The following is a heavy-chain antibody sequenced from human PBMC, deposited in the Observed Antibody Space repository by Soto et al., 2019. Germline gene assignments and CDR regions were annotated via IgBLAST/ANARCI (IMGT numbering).Heavy chain of an antibody. D-gene: IGHD2-8*01. CDR3: AGRYCPNGVCYTNFYYYMDI. CDR1: GFSFSTYA. Sequence: EVQLLESGGGLVQPGGSLRLSCAASGFSFSTYAMTWVRQAPGKGLEWVSTITPSGCNTYYADSVKVRFTITRDNSENTLFLHMNSLRAEDTAVYYCAGRYCPNGVCYTNFYYYMDIWGEGTTVTVSS. CDR2: ITPSGCNT. V-gene: IGHV3-23*01. J-gene: IGHJ6*03.